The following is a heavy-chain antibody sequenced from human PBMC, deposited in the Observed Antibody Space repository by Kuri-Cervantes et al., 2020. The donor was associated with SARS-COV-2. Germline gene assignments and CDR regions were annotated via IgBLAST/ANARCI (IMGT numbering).Heavy chain of an antibody. J-gene: IGHJ6*03. D-gene: IGHD4-17*01. CDR3: ARRAYGEQVDYYYMDV. CDR1: GYSFTTYW. CDR2: IYPGDSET. V-gene: IGHV5-51*01. Sequence: KVSCKGSGYSFTTYWIGWVRQMPGKGLEWMGIIYPGDSETRYSPPFQGQVTISADKSISTAFLQWSSLKASDTAIYYCARRAYGEQVDYYYMDVWGKGTTVTVSS.